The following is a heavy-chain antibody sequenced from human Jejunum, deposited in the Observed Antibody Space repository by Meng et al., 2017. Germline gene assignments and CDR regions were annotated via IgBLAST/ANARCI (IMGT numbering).Heavy chain of an antibody. CDR3: TKDINAGGADV. Sequence: SLKISCVASGFMSEEHAMHWVRQAPGEGLQWVSGIFLSSDAVGYAYSVKGRFTTSRDRAKNSLFLQMNSLRPDDTALYYCTKDINAGGADVWGQGTMVTVSS. CDR2: IFLSSDAV. CDR1: GFMSEEHA. D-gene: IGHD2-21*01. V-gene: IGHV3-9*02. J-gene: IGHJ3*01.